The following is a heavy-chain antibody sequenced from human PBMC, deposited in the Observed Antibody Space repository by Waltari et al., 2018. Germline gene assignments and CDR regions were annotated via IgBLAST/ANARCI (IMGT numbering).Heavy chain of an antibody. J-gene: IGHJ4*02. CDR3: ARAFFPYYYDSSGYSGY. Sequence: QVQLVQSGAEVKKPGASVKVSCKASGYTFTSYAMNWVRQAPGQGLEWMGWINTNTGNPTYAQGFTGRFVFSLDTSVSTAYLQISSLKAEDTAVYYCARAFFPYYYDSSGYSGYWGQGTLVTVSS. CDR1: GYTFTSYA. V-gene: IGHV7-4-1*02. D-gene: IGHD3-22*01. CDR2: INTNTGNP.